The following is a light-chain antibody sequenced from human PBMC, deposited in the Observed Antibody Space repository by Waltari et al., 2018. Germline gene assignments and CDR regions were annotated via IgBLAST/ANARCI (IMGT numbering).Light chain of an antibody. CDR1: SGSVSTSYT. CDR2: STN. J-gene: IGLJ3*02. Sequence: QTLLTQEPSFSVYPGGSVSLTCAFSSGSVSTSYTPGWYQQNQGQDPRTLIYSTNTSSSGVPDRFSGSILGSKAALTITGAQADDESDYYCVLYLPSGIWVFGGGTKLTVL. V-gene: IGLV8-61*01. CDR3: VLYLPSGIWV.